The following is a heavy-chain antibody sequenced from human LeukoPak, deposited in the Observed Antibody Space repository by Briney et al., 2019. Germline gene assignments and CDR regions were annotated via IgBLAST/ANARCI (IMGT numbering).Heavy chain of an antibody. Sequence: SETLSLTCTVSGGSISSSSYYWGWIRQPPGKGLEWIGSIYYSGSTYYNPSLKSRVTISVDTSKNQFSLKLSSVTAADTAVYYCARVATMVRGVISWFDPWGQGTLVTVSS. J-gene: IGHJ5*02. D-gene: IGHD3-10*01. CDR2: IYYSGST. CDR1: GGSISSSSYY. CDR3: ARVATMVRGVISWFDP. V-gene: IGHV4-39*07.